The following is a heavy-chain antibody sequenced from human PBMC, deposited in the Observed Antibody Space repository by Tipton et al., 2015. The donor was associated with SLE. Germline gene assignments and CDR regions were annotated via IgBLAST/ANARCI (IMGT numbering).Heavy chain of an antibody. D-gene: IGHD5-18*01. CDR3: ARHKNQLWSHFDY. Sequence: TLSLTCTVSGGSISRSSYSWGWIRQPPGKGLEWIGNIFYSGSTSTYYSPSLRSRVTISVDTSKNQFSLKLSSVTAADTAVYYCARHKNQLWSHFDYWGQGTLVTVSS. CDR2: IFYSGSTST. V-gene: IGHV4-39*01. J-gene: IGHJ4*02. CDR1: GGSISRSSYS.